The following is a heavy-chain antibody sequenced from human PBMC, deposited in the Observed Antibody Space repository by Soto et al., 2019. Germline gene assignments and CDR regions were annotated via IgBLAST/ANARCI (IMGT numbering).Heavy chain of an antibody. V-gene: IGHV3-23*01. CDR2: ISDDGSRT. Sequence: EVQLLESGGGLVQPGGSLRLSCAASGFSFSTFEMSWVHQAPGRGLEWVSFISDDGSRTYYADAVKGRFTISRDNSKHTLYLQMNSLTAEDTAVYACVKGGWLDFWGQGTLVTVSS. J-gene: IGHJ5*01. CDR3: VKGGWLDF. D-gene: IGHD3-16*01. CDR1: GFSFSTFE.